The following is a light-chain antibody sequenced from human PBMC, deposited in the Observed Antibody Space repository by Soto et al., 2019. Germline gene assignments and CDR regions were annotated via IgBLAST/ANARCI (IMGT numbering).Light chain of an antibody. Sequence: EIMLPQSPVTLSVSPGERATLSCRASQSVSSSYLAWYQQKPGQAPRLLIYGASTRATGIPDRFSGSGSGTEFILTISSLQSEDFAVYYCQEYNTWPWPFGQGTNVEIK. CDR2: GAS. V-gene: IGKV3-15*01. CDR1: QSVSSSY. J-gene: IGKJ1*01. CDR3: QEYNTWPWP.